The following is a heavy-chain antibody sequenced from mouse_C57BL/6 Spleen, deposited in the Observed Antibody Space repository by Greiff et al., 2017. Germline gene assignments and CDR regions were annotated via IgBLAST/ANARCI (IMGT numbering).Heavy chain of an antibody. CDR2: ISGGGGNT. CDR3: ARHYYGSSYDAMDY. J-gene: IGHJ4*01. V-gene: IGHV5-9*01. D-gene: IGHD1-1*01. CDR1: GFTFSSYT. Sequence: EVQGVESGGGLVKPGGSLKLSCAASGFTFSSYTMSWVRQTPEKRLEWVATISGGGGNTYYPDSVKGRFTISRDNAKNTLYLQMSSLMSEDTALDYCARHYYGSSYDAMDYWGQGTSVTVSS.